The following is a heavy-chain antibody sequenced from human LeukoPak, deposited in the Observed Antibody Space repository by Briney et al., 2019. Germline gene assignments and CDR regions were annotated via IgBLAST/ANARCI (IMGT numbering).Heavy chain of an antibody. CDR1: GFTFSSYW. CDR2: IKQDGSEK. J-gene: IGHJ6*02. CDR3: AREGLTGDLSNYYYGMDV. D-gene: IGHD7-27*01. V-gene: IGHV3-7*01. Sequence: GGSLRLSCAASGFTFSSYWMSWVRQAPGKGLEWVANIKQDGSEKYYVDSVKGRFTISRDNAKNSLYLQMNSLRAEDTAVYYCAREGLTGDLSNYYYGMDVWGQGTLVTVSS.